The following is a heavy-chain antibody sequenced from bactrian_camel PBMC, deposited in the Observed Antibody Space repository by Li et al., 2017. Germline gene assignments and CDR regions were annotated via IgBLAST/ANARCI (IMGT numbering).Heavy chain of an antibody. V-gene: IGHV3S1*01. Sequence: VQLVESGGGSVQAGGSLRLSCTQSGLSSSRYCMGWFRQAPGKEREGVAVIYIGGRSSFVSDSVSGRFTISVDDAGLYLQMNRLLVEDTAMYYCATESTWSNYCWGFDGGPGTQVTVS. D-gene: IGHD5*01. CDR2: IYIGGRSS. CDR1: GLSSSRYC. J-gene: IGHJ4*01. CDR3: ATESTWSNYCWGFD.